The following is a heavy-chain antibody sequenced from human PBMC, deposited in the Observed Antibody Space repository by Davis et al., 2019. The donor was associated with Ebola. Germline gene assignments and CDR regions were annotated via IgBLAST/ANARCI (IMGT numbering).Heavy chain of an antibody. Sequence: ASVKVSCKASGYTFTNYGITWVRQAPGQGLEWMGWSSTSNGNTNYAQKLQGRVTMTTDTSTTTAYMELRSLRSDDTAMYYCVKDFWSDDPGYWGQGTLVTVSS. V-gene: IGHV1-18*01. CDR1: GYTFTNYG. J-gene: IGHJ4*02. D-gene: IGHD3-3*01. CDR2: SSTSNGNT. CDR3: VKDFWSDDPGY.